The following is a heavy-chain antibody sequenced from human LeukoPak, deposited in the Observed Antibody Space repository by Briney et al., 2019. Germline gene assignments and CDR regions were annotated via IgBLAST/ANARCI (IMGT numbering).Heavy chain of an antibody. CDR1: GYTFTGYY. D-gene: IGHD1-7*01. CDR2: INPNSGGT. CDR3: ARANNWNYALGY. J-gene: IGHJ4*02. V-gene: IGHV1-2*02. Sequence: ASVKVSCKASGYTFTGYYMHWVRQAPGQGLEWMGWINPNSGGTNYAQKFQGRVTMTRDTSISTAYMELSRLRSDDTAVYYCARANNWNYALGYWGQGTLVTVSS.